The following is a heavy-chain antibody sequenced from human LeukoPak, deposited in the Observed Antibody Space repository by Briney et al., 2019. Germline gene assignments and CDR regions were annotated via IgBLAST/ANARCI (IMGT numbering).Heavy chain of an antibody. V-gene: IGHV3-23*01. CDR2: ISGGGGST. Sequence: GGSLRLSCAASGFTFSSYAMSWVRQAPGKGLEWVSAISGGGGSTYYADSVKGRFTISRDNSKNTLYLQMNSLRAEDTAVYYCAKELRYDFWSGYLRLGFDWFDPWGQGTLVTVSS. J-gene: IGHJ5*02. CDR3: AKELRYDFWSGYLRLGFDWFDP. D-gene: IGHD3-3*01. CDR1: GFTFSSYA.